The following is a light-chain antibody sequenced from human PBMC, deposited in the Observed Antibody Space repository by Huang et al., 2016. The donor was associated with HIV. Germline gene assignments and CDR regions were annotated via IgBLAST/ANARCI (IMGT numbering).Light chain of an antibody. Sequence: DIQLTQSPSSLSASVGDRVTITCRTSHSIDNSLNWYQQKPGKAPSLLIYAASDLQNGAPSRFSGSGSGTYFTFSISSLQPEDSATYYCQQSHSTPWTFGQGTKVEIK. CDR1: HSIDNS. CDR3: QQSHSTPWT. V-gene: IGKV1-39*01. CDR2: AAS. J-gene: IGKJ1*01.